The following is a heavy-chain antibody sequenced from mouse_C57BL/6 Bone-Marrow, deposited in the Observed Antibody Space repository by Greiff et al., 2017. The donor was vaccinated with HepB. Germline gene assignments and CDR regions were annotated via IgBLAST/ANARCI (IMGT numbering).Heavy chain of an antibody. J-gene: IGHJ4*01. Sequence: QVQLKQSGAELMKPGASVKLSCKATGYTFTGYWIEWVKQRPGHGLEWIGEILPGSGSTNYNEKFKGKATFTADTSSNTAYMQLSSLTTEDSAIYYCAGIYYYGSSVPYAMDYWGQGTSVTVSS. CDR3: AGIYYYGSSVPYAMDY. CDR2: ILPGSGST. D-gene: IGHD1-1*01. V-gene: IGHV1-9*01. CDR1: GYTFTGYW.